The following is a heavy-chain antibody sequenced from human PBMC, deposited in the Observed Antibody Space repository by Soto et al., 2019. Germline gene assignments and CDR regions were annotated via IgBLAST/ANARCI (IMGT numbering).Heavy chain of an antibody. V-gene: IGHV3-74*01. Sequence: GGSLRLSCAASGFTFSSYWMHWVRQAPGKGLVWVSRINSDGSSTSYADSVKGRFTISRDKSISTAYLQWSSLKASDTAMYYCARLDVGATASHGMDVWGQGTTVTVSS. J-gene: IGHJ6*02. CDR1: GFTFSSYW. CDR2: INSDGSST. CDR3: ARLDVGATASHGMDV. D-gene: IGHD1-26*01.